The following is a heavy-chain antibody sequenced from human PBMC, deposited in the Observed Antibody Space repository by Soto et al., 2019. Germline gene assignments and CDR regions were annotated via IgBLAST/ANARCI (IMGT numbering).Heavy chain of an antibody. V-gene: IGHV4-59*04. D-gene: IGHD6-13*01. CDR2: IYYSGST. Sequence: SETLSLTCTVSGGSISSYYWSWIRQPPGKGLEWIGYIYYSGSTYYNPSLKSRVTISVDTSKNQFSLKLSSVTAADTAVYYCASPLIAANNWFDPWGQGTLVTVSS. CDR1: GGSISSYY. CDR3: ASPLIAANNWFDP. J-gene: IGHJ5*02.